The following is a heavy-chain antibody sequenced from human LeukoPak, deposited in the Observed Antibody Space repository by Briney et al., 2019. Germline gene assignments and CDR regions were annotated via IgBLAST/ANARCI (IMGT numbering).Heavy chain of an antibody. CDR3: AKRPGGLYSSAWFFDY. CDR2: ISDSGGST. Sequence: GGSLRLSCAASGFTFSSYGMSWVRQAPGKGLEWVSGISDSGGSTYYGDSVKGRFTISRDNSKNTLYLQMNSLRAEDTAVYYCAKRPGGLYSSAWFFDYWGQGTLVTVSA. V-gene: IGHV3-23*01. CDR1: GFTFSSYG. D-gene: IGHD6-19*01. J-gene: IGHJ4*02.